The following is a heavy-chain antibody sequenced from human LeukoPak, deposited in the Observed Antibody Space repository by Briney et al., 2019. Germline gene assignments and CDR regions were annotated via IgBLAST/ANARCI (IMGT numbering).Heavy chain of an antibody. Sequence: GGSLRLSCAASGFTFSSYVMSWVRQAPGKGLEWVSAISGSGGSTYYADSVEGRFTISRDNSKNTLYLQMNSLRAEDTAVYYCAKFLDSSSLGGFDYWGQGTLVTVSS. V-gene: IGHV3-23*01. J-gene: IGHJ4*02. CDR2: ISGSGGST. CDR1: GFTFSSYV. D-gene: IGHD6-6*01. CDR3: AKFLDSSSLGGFDY.